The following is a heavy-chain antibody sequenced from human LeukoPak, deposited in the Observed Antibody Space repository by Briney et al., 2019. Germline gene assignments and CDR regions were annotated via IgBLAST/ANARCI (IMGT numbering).Heavy chain of an antibody. V-gene: IGHV4-30-4*08. CDR1: GGSISSGDYY. CDR3: ARVSGLQGSLDAFDI. J-gene: IGHJ3*02. Sequence: MSSETLSLTCTVSGGSISSGDYYWSWIRQPPGKGLEWIGYIYYSGSTYYNPSLKSRVTISVDTFKNQFSLKLSSVTAADTAVYYCARVSGLQGSLDAFDIWGQGTMVTVSS. D-gene: IGHD2-15*01. CDR2: IYYSGST.